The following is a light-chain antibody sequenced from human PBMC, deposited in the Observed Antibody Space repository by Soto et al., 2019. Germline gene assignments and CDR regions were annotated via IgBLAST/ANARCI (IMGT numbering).Light chain of an antibody. Sequence: QSVLTQPPSVSGAPGQRVTISCTGSSSNIGAGYDVHWYQQLPGTAPKLLIYGNSNRPSGVPDRFSGSKSGTSASLAITGLRAEDEAHYYCQSYDSSQSGWVFGGGTKLTVL. CDR2: GNS. CDR1: SSNIGAGYD. CDR3: QSYDSSQSGWV. J-gene: IGLJ3*02. V-gene: IGLV1-40*01.